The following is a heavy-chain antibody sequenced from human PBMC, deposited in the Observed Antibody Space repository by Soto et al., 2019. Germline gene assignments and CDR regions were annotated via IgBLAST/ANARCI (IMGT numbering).Heavy chain of an antibody. CDR1: GFIYRNYA. J-gene: IGHJ6*02. CDR2: IWHDETNK. Sequence: PGGALRLSCEASGFIYRNYAMHWVRQAQGKGLEWVAVIWHDETNKYYADSVKGRFTISRDNSKNTLYLEMNSPRAEDTALYYCARDSYGLDVWGQGTTVPVSS. CDR3: ARDSYGLDV. V-gene: IGHV3-33*01.